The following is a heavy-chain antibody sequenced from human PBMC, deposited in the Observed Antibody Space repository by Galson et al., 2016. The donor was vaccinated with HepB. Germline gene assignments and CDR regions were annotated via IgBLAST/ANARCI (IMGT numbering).Heavy chain of an antibody. D-gene: IGHD2-21*01. Sequence: SLRLSCAASGFRLRNYWMAWVRQAPGKGLEWLANIKQDGSKTNYVDSVKGRFIISRDNARSSLDLQMHSLRVEDTGIYYCARGFGAVADIVVAYWGQGTLVTVSS. CDR1: GFRLRNYW. J-gene: IGHJ4*02. CDR3: ARGFGAVADIVVAY. V-gene: IGHV3-7*01. CDR2: IKQDGSKT.